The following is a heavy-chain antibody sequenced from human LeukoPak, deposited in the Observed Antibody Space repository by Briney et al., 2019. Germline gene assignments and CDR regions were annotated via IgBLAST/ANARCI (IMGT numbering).Heavy chain of an antibody. D-gene: IGHD5-24*01. CDR1: GFTFSDYY. J-gene: IGHJ4*02. CDR3: ASSLTPGDSYNSRPFDY. CDR2: ISSRSSYT. Sequence: PGGSLRLSCAASGFTFSDYYMSWIRQAPGKGLEWVSYISSRSSYTKYADSVKGRFTISRDNAKNSMHLQMNSLRAEETAVYYCASSLTPGDSYNSRPFDYWGQGPLVTVPS. V-gene: IGHV3-11*06.